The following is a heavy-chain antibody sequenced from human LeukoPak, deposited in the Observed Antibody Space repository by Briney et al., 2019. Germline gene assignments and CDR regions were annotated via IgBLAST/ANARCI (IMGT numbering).Heavy chain of an antibody. J-gene: IGHJ6*03. Sequence: GGSLRLSCAASGFTFSSYGMHWVRQAPGKGLDWVAFIRYDGSNKYCADSVKGRFTVSRDNSKNTLYLQMNRLRAEDTAVYYCAKDKSDYGDYSYMDVWGKGTTVTVSS. V-gene: IGHV3-30*02. CDR2: IRYDGSNK. CDR3: AKDKSDYGDYSYMDV. CDR1: GFTFSSYG. D-gene: IGHD4-17*01.